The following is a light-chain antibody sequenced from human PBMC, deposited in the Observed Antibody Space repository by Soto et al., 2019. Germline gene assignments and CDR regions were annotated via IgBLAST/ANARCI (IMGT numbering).Light chain of an antibody. CDR2: GAS. CDR1: QSVSSTS. CDR3: QQRGNSHPKYT. Sequence: EIVLTQSPGTLSLSPGERATLSCRASQSVSSTSFAWYQQQPGQPPRLLIFGASSRATDIPDRFSGSGCGTDFTFTISRSEPDAVAVYDCQQRGNSHPKYTFGQGTKLEI. V-gene: IGKV3-20*01. J-gene: IGKJ2*01.